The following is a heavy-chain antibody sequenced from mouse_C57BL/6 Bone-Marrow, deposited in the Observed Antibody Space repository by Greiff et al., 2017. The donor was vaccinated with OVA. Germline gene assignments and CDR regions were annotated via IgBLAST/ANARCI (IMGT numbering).Heavy chain of an antibody. J-gene: IGHJ1*03. CDR3: ARDYYGTRGYFDV. Sequence: QVQLQQSGAELARPGASVKLSCKASGYTFTSYGISWVKQRTGQGLEWIGEFYPRSGNTYYNEKFKGKATLTADKSSSTAYMELRSLTSEDSAVYFGARDYYGTRGYFDVWGTGTTVTVSS. CDR2: FYPRSGNT. D-gene: IGHD1-1*01. V-gene: IGHV1-81*01. CDR1: GYTFTSYG.